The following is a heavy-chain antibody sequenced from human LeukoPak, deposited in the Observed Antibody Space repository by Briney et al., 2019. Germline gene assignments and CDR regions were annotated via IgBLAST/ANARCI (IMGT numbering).Heavy chain of an antibody. Sequence: SETLSLTCTVSGGSISSSSYYWGWIRQPPGKGLERIGSIYYSRSTYYNPSLKSRVTISVDTSKNQFSLKLSSVTAADTAVYYCAREGGYGSGGLDYWGQGTLVTVSS. D-gene: IGHD3-10*01. CDR3: AREGGYGSGGLDY. CDR2: IYYSRST. CDR1: GGSISSSSYY. J-gene: IGHJ4*02. V-gene: IGHV4-39*02.